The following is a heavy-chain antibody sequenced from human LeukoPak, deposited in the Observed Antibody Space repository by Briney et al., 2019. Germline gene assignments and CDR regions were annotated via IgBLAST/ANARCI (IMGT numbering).Heavy chain of an antibody. V-gene: IGHV1-46*01. CDR1: GYTFTSYY. D-gene: IGHD3-10*01. Sequence: ASVKVSCKASGYTFTSYYIHWVRRAPGQGLEWMGIINPSGGTTTYAQNFQGRVTMTRDTSTSTAYMELRSLRSDDTAVYYCARGGFAYGYFQHWGQGTLVTVSS. J-gene: IGHJ1*01. CDR2: INPSGGTT. CDR3: ARGGFAYGYFQH.